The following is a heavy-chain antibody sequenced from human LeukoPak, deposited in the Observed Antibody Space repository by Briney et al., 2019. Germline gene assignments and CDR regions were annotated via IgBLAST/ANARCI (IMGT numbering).Heavy chain of an antibody. CDR2: ISGSGGST. CDR1: GFTFSSYA. J-gene: IGHJ4*02. V-gene: IGHV3-23*01. Sequence: GGSLRLSCAASGFTFSSYAMSWVRQAPGKGLEWVSVISGSGGSTYYADSVKGRFTISRDNSKNTLYLQMNSLRAEDTAVYYCAKLHLRFLEWGATFDYWGQGTLVTVSS. D-gene: IGHD3-3*01. CDR3: AKLHLRFLEWGATFDY.